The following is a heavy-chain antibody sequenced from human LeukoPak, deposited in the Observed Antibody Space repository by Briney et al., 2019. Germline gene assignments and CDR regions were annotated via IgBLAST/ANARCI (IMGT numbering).Heavy chain of an antibody. Sequence: GGSLRLSCAASGFTVSSNYMSWVRQAPGKGLEWVSVIYSGGSTYYADSVKGRFTISRDNSKNTLYLQMNSLRAEDTAVYYCARDSGSYYDYYYGMDVWGQGTLVTVSS. CDR2: IYSGGST. V-gene: IGHV3-66*01. CDR3: ARDSGSYYDYYYGMDV. J-gene: IGHJ6*02. CDR1: GFTVSSNY. D-gene: IGHD1-26*01.